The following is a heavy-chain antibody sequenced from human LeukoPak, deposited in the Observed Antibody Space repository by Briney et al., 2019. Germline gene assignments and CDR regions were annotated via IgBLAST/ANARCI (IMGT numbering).Heavy chain of an antibody. V-gene: IGHV3-9*01. J-gene: IGHJ4*02. CDR3: ASNNYYDSSGYHLFDY. CDR1: GFTFDDYA. D-gene: IGHD3-22*01. CDR2: ISWNSGSI. Sequence: GGSLRLSCAASGFTFDDYAMHWVRQAPGKGLEWVSGISWNSGSIGYADSVKGRFTISRDNAKNSLYLQMNSLRAEDTAVYYCASNNYYDSSGYHLFDYWGQGTLVTVSS.